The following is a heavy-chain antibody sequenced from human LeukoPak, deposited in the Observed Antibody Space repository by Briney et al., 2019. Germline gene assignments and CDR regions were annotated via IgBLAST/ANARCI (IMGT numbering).Heavy chain of an antibody. CDR2: ISSSSSYT. D-gene: IGHD3-16*01. J-gene: IGHJ6*02. CDR3: ARDKARTHRYANPYYYYYGMDV. CDR1: GFTFSDYY. V-gene: IGHV3-11*06. Sequence: NPGGSLRLSCAASGFTFSDYYMSWIRQAPGKGLEWVSYISSSSSYTNYADSVKGRFTISRDNAKNSLYLQMNSLRAEDTAVYYCARDKARTHRYANPYYYYYGMDVWGQGTTVTVSS.